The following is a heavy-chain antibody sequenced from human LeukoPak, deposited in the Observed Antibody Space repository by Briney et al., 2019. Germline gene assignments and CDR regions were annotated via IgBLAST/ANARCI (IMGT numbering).Heavy chain of an antibody. J-gene: IGHJ4*02. CDR2: IYYSGST. V-gene: IGHV4-39*01. CDR1: GGSISSSSYY. Sequence: SETLSLTCTVSGGSISSSSYYWGWIRQPPGKGLEWIGSIYYSGSTNYNPSLKSRVTISVDTSKNQFSLKLSSVTAADTAVYYCARTDSSRDYFDYWGQGTLVTVSS. D-gene: IGHD3-22*01. CDR3: ARTDSSRDYFDY.